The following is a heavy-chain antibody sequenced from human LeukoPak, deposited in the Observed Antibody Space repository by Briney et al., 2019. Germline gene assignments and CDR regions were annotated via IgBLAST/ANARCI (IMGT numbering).Heavy chain of an antibody. D-gene: IGHD3-22*01. J-gene: IGHJ6*03. Sequence: PGGSLRLSCAASGFTFSSYGMHCVRQAPGKGLEWVAVISYDGSNKYYADSVKRRFTISRDNSKNTLYLQMNSLRAEDTAVYYCARVGFSGDYYDSSGYYYPRDYYYYMDVWGKGTTVTVSS. V-gene: IGHV3-30*03. CDR2: ISYDGSNK. CDR3: ARVGFSGDYYDSSGYYYPRDYYYYMDV. CDR1: GFTFSSYG.